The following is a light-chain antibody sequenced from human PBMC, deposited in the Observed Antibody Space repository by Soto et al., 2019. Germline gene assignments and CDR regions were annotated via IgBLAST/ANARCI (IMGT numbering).Light chain of an antibody. J-gene: IGKJ1*01. CDR3: HQYHSSTGT. CDR1: QSVSSSS. V-gene: IGKV3-20*01. Sequence: EIVLTQSPGTLSLSPGERATLSCRASQSVSSSSLAWYQHKPGQAPRLLMYDASSRATGIPDRFRGSGSGTDFTLTISRLEPEDVAVYYCHQYHSSTGTFGQGTRVEIK. CDR2: DAS.